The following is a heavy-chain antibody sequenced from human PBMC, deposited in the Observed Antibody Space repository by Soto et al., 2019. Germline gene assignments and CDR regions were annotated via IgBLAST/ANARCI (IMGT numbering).Heavy chain of an antibody. CDR1: GFTFSSYA. Sequence: GGSLRLSCAASGFTFSSYAMSWVRQAPGKGLEWVSAISGSGGSTYYADSVKGRFTISRDNSKNTLYLQMNSLRAEDTAVYYCAKSGGVGPTYYYDSSGYLFDYWGQGTLVTVSS. J-gene: IGHJ4*02. D-gene: IGHD3-22*01. CDR3: AKSGGVGPTYYYDSSGYLFDY. V-gene: IGHV3-23*01. CDR2: ISGSGGST.